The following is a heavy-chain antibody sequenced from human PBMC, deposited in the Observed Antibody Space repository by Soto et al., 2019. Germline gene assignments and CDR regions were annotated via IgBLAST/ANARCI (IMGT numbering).Heavy chain of an antibody. V-gene: IGHV4-31*03. CDR3: ARGRLTIQQGFDT. J-gene: IGHJ3*02. CDR1: NDSITSGRYY. Sequence: QVQLQESGPGLVKPSQTLSLTCTVSNDSITSGRYYWSWIRQVPGKGLEWIGYIYSSGNPYYNPSLKVRISISLDASNNQFALTVTSVNVADSAIYFCARGRLTIQQGFDTWGQGTRVTVSS. D-gene: IGHD1-1*01. CDR2: IYSSGNP.